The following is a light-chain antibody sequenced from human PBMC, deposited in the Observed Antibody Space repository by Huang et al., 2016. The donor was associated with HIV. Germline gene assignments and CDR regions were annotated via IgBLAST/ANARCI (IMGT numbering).Light chain of an antibody. V-gene: IGKV3-20*01. CDR1: QNARTNV. CDR2: GAS. Sequence: IVLTQSPGTLSLSPGEGATLSCRPSQNARTNVIIWYQQKPGQAPRPLIFGASNRATGIPDRFSGSVSGTDFTLTINRLEAEDSGVYYCHHYGSSWTFGQGTKVEI. J-gene: IGKJ1*01. CDR3: HHYGSSWT.